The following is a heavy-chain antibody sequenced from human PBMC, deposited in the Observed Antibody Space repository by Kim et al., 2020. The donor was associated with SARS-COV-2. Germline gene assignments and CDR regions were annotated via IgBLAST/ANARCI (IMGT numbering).Heavy chain of an antibody. CDR2: ISFDGSNK. J-gene: IGHJ4*02. Sequence: GGSLRLSCAASGFTFSSYGMHWVRQAPGKGLEWVAVISFDGSNKYYADSVKGRFTISRDNSKNTLYLQMNSLRAEDTAVYYCAKLSGGWALLRTFDYWGQGTLVTVSS. CDR1: GFTFSSYG. D-gene: IGHD1-26*01. CDR3: AKLSGGWALLRTFDY. V-gene: IGHV3-30*18.